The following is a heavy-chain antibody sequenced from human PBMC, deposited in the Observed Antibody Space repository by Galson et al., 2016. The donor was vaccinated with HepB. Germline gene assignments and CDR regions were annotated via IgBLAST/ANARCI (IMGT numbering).Heavy chain of an antibody. CDR1: GYTFISYF. V-gene: IGHV1-46*01. D-gene: IGHD3-10*01. CDR3: GREPRGDEDY. J-gene: IGHJ4*02. CDR2: INPNVDST. Sequence: SVKVSCKASGYTFISYFIHWVRQAPGQGLEWMGIINPNVDSTNYAPNFQGRLTITRDTSTTTVYMQLSGLRSDDTAVYYCGREPRGDEDYWGQGTLVTVSS.